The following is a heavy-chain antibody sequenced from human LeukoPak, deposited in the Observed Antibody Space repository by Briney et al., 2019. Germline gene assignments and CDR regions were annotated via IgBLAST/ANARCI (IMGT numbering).Heavy chain of an antibody. J-gene: IGHJ4*02. Sequence: KSGGSLRLSCAASGFTFSGFSFSDYYMSWICQAPGKGLEWVSYISGGGSTIYYADSVKGRFTISRDNAQNSLYLQMNRLRAEDTAVYYCARVRNYGSGSFYTFDYWGQGTLVTVSS. V-gene: IGHV3-11*01. CDR2: ISGGGSTI. CDR1: GFTFSGFSFSDYY. CDR3: ARVRNYGSGSFYTFDY. D-gene: IGHD3-10*01.